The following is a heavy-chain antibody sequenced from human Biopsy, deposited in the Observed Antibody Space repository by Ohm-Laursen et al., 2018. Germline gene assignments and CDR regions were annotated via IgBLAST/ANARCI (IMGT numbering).Heavy chain of an antibody. CDR2: IWYDGNNK. D-gene: IGHD5-18*01. J-gene: IGHJ4*02. Sequence: RSLRLSCAASGFVFNNFSMHWVRQAPGKGLEWVAIIWYDGNNKYSAYSKNGRFTSSRDNSENTLYLQMNSLRDEDTAVYYCAREPVGSNYVDYWGQGTLVTVSS. CDR3: AREPVGSNYVDY. CDR1: GFVFNNFS. V-gene: IGHV3-33*08.